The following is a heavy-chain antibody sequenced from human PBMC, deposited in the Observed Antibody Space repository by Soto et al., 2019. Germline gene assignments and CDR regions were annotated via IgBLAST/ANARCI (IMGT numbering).Heavy chain of an antibody. J-gene: IGHJ6*02. CDR3: ARGQGAAIGDYYYHGMDV. Sequence: EVQLVESGGGLVQPGGSLKLSCAASGFTFSGSAIHWVRQASGKGLEWVGRIRSRANNFATSSAASVKGRFTFSRDDSKNTAYLQMNTLKPEDTAVYYCARGQGAAIGDYYYHGMDVWGQGTTVTVSS. V-gene: IGHV3-73*02. CDR2: IRSRANNFAT. CDR1: GFTFSGSA. D-gene: IGHD2-2*02.